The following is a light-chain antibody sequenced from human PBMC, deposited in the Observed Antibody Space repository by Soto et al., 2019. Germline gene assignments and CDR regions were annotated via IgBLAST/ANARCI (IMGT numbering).Light chain of an antibody. J-gene: IGKJ4*01. CDR2: RAS. Sequence: KVMTQSPATLSVSPGERATLSCRASQSVGTNFAWYQQKPGQAPRLLLYRASTRATGVPARFSGSGSGTEFTLTISSLQSEDLAVYYCQQYNNWPALTFGGGTKVEIK. V-gene: IGKV3-15*01. CDR3: QQYNNWPALT. CDR1: QSVGTN.